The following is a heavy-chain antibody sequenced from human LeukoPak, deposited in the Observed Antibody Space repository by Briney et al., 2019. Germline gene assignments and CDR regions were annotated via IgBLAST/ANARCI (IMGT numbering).Heavy chain of an antibody. J-gene: IGHJ4*02. CDR3: AAYPLWSAGAY. CDR2: MSISGSS. CDR1: GGSISNGDYF. D-gene: IGHD2-2*02. Sequence: SETLSLTCTVSGGSISNGDYFWSWIRQPAGKGLEWIGRMSISGSSNYNPSLKSRVTISADTSKNQFFLKFNSVTAADTAMYYCAAYPLWSAGAYWGQGTLVTVSS. V-gene: IGHV4-61*02.